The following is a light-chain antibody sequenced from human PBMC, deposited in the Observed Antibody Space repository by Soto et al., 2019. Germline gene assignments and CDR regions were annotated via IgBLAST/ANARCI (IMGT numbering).Light chain of an antibody. CDR3: QVWDSSSDHVV. CDR2: YDS. CDR1: NIGSKS. J-gene: IGLJ2*01. V-gene: IGLV3-21*04. Sequence: ELTQPPSVSVAPGKTARITCGGNNIGSKSVHWYQQMPGQAPVLVIYYDSDRPSGVPERFSGSNSGNTATLTISRVEAGDEAAYYCQVWDSSSDHVVFGGGTKLTVL.